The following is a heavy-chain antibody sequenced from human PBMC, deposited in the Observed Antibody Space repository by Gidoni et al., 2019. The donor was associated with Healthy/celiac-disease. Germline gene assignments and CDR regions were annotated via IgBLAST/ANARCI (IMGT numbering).Heavy chain of an antibody. CDR1: GFTFSSYG. J-gene: IGHJ4*02. D-gene: IGHD2-2*01. Sequence: QVQLVESVGGVVQPGRSLRLSCAASGFTFSSYGMHWVRQAPGKGLEWVEVISYDGSNKYYADSVKGRFTISRDNSKNTLYLQMNSLRAEDTAVYYCAKDREDIVVVPAAYFDYWGQGTLVTVSS. CDR2: ISYDGSNK. CDR3: AKDREDIVVVPAAYFDY. V-gene: IGHV3-30*18.